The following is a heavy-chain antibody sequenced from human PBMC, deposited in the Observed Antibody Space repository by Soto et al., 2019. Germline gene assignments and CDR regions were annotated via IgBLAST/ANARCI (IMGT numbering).Heavy chain of an antibody. Sequence: SSGKVSCKAFGYTFTSYAIHWVRQAPGQRLEWMGWINAGNGNTKYSQKFQDRVTITADKSTNTAYMELRSLFSEDTAVYYCARGHECGGNCDAFYIWGQGIVVTV. CDR3: ARGHECGGNCDAFYI. J-gene: IGHJ3*02. D-gene: IGHD2-15*01. V-gene: IGHV1-3*01. CDR1: GYTFTSYA. CDR2: INAGNGNT.